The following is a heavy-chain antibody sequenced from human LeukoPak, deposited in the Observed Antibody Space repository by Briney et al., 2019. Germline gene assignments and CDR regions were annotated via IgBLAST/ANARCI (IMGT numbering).Heavy chain of an antibody. CDR2: ISAYNGNT. Sequence: ASVKVSCKASGYTFSNYGISWVRQAPGQGLEWMGWISAYNGNTNYAQKFQGRVTMTRNTSISTAYMELSSLRSEDTAVYYCARVNPAYYYYYMDVWGKGTTVTISS. V-gene: IGHV1-18*01. CDR1: GYTFSNYG. D-gene: IGHD1-14*01. CDR3: ARVNPAYYYYYMDV. J-gene: IGHJ6*03.